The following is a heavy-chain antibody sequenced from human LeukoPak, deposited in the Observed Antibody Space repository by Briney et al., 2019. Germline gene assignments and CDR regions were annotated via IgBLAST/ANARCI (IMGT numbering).Heavy chain of an antibody. D-gene: IGHD3-10*01. CDR1: GLTVSSYG. CDR3: AKYTSGTSYRGLDL. V-gene: IGHV3-23*01. CDR2: IIGSAVNT. Sequence: GESLRLSCGASGLTVSSYGMSWVRQAPGKGLEWVSTIIGSAVNTYYADSVKGRFTISRDDSKNTVYLQMNSLRAEDTAVYSCAKYTSGTSYRGLDLWGQGTLVTVSS. J-gene: IGHJ4*02.